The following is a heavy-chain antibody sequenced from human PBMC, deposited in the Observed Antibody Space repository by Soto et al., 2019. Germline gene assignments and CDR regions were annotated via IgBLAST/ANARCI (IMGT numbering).Heavy chain of an antibody. D-gene: IGHD3-3*01. CDR3: ARGEAEVWSGYYVVLVWSYGMDV. Sequence: EVQLVESGGGLVQPGGSLRLSCAASGFTFSSYSMNWVRQAPGKGLEWVSYISSSSSTIYYADSVKGRFTISRDNAKNSLYLQMNSLRDEDTAVYYCARGEAEVWSGYYVVLVWSYGMDVWGQGTTVTVSS. CDR2: ISSSSSTI. CDR1: GFTFSSYS. V-gene: IGHV3-48*02. J-gene: IGHJ6*02.